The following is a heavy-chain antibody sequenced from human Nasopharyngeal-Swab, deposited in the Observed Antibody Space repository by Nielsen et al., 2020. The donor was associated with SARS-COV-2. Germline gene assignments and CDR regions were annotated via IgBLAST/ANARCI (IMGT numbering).Heavy chain of an antibody. CDR2: VSGSGGTI. CDR3: AKDRYCSGGACYFSGFDY. Sequence: WIRQPPGKGLEWVSGVSGSGGTIKYADSVKGRFTISRDNSKNKLYLQMHSLRVEDTAVYYCAKDRYCSGGACYFSGFDYWGLGTLVTVSS. D-gene: IGHD2-15*01. J-gene: IGHJ4*02. V-gene: IGHV3-23*01.